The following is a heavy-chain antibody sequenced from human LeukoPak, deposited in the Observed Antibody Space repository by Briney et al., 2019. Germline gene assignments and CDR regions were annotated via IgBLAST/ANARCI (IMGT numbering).Heavy chain of an antibody. Sequence: GASVKVSCKASGYTFTGYYMHWVRQAPGQGLEWMGWINPNSGGTNYAQKFQGRVTMTRDSSISTAYMELSRLRSDDPAVYYCARDRGGSSWEYYYYYYYMDVWGKGTTVTISS. J-gene: IGHJ6*03. V-gene: IGHV1-2*02. CDR2: INPNSGGT. D-gene: IGHD6-13*01. CDR1: GYTFTGYY. CDR3: ARDRGGSSWEYYYYYYYMDV.